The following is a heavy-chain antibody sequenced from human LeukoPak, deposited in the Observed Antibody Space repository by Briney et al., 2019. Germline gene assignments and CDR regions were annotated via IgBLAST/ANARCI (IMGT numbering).Heavy chain of an antibody. Sequence: GESLKTSCKGSGYSFTSYWIGWVRQMPGKGLEWMGIINPGDSDTRYSPSFQGQVTISADKSISTAYLQWSSLKASDAAMYYCARLGGPYYGFYGMDVWGQGTTVTVSS. CDR3: ARLGGPYYGFYGMDV. J-gene: IGHJ6*02. CDR1: GYSFTSYW. V-gene: IGHV5-51*01. CDR2: INPGDSDT. D-gene: IGHD3-3*01.